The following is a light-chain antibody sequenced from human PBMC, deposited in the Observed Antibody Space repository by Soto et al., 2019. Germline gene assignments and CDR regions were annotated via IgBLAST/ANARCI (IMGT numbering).Light chain of an antibody. CDR1: QSISYW. V-gene: IGKV1-5*03. CDR2: TAS. J-gene: IGKJ4*01. Sequence: DIQLTQSPSTLSASVGDRVTITCRASQSISYWLAWYQQKAGKAPKLLIYTASNLNSGVPSRFSGSGSGTEFTLTISSLQPDDFATYHCQQYDGYSGLTFGGGTKVVIK. CDR3: QQYDGYSGLT.